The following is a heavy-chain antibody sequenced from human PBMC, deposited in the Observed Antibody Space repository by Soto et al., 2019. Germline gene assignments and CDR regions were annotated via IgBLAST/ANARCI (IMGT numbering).Heavy chain of an antibody. D-gene: IGHD6-13*01. CDR2: IYSGGST. CDR1: GFTVSSNY. V-gene: IGHV3-66*01. J-gene: IGHJ6*03. CDR3: ASGIAAAVRYYYYYYMDV. Sequence: GGSLRLSCAASGFTVSSNYMSWVRQAPGKGLEWVSVIYSGGSTYYADSVKGRFTISRDNSKNTLYLQMNSLRAEDTAVYYCASGIAAAVRYYYYYYMDVWGKGTTVTVSS.